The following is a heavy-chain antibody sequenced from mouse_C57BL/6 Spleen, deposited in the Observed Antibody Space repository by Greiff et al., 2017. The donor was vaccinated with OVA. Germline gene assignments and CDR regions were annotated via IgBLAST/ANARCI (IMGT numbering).Heavy chain of an antibody. J-gene: IGHJ2*01. D-gene: IGHD1-1*01. V-gene: IGHV1-64*01. CDR1: GYTFTSYW. CDR3: ARQVVEGYFDY. CDR2: IHPNSGST. Sequence: QVQLQQPGAELVKPGASVKLSCKASGYTFTSYWMHWVKQRPGQGLEWIGMIHPNSGSTNYNEKFKSKATLTVDKSSSTAYMQLSSLTSEDSAVYYCARQVVEGYFDYWGQGTTLTVSS.